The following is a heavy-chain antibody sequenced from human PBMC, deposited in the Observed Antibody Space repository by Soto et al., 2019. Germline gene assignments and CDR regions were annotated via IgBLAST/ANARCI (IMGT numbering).Heavy chain of an antibody. CDR1: GYTFTSYD. J-gene: IGHJ6*02. D-gene: IGHD2-2*03. CDR3: ARDGYCSSTSCSHYYGMDV. CDR2: MNANSGNT. Sequence: GASVKVSCKASGYTFTSYDINWVRQATGQGLEWMGWMNANSGNTDYAQKFQGRVTMTTDTSTSTAYMELRSLRSDDTAVYYCARDGYCSSTSCSHYYGMDVRGQGTTVTVSS. V-gene: IGHV1-8*01.